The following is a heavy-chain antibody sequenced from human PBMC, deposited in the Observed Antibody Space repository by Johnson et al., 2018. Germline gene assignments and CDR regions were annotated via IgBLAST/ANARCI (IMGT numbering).Heavy chain of an antibody. J-gene: IGHJ6*02. CDR1: GFTVSSNY. CDR3: ARGTVSIGSGVWYYYGMDV. Sequence: VRLVESGGGLIQPGGSLRLSCAASGFTVSSNYMSWVRQAPGKGLEWVSGIYSGGTTSYADSVKGRFTISRDNSKNTRYLQMNSLRAEDTAGYYCARGTVSIGSGVWYYYGMDVWGQGTTVTVSS. V-gene: IGHV3-53*01. D-gene: IGHD3-22*01. CDR2: IYSGGTT.